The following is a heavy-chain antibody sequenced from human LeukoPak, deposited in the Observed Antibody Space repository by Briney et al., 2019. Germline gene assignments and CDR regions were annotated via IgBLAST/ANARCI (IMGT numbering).Heavy chain of an antibody. CDR1: GDSISNDHW. CDR2: IHQSEST. D-gene: IGHD3-3*01. Sequence: PSGTLSLTCAVSGDSISNDHWWSWVRQSPGKGLEWIGEIHQSESTNYNPSFESRLTISVDKSKNQFSLKLRSVTAADTAVYFCARAGHDCLDYLGQGTLVTVSS. J-gene: IGHJ4*02. V-gene: IGHV4-4*02. CDR3: ARAGHDCLDY.